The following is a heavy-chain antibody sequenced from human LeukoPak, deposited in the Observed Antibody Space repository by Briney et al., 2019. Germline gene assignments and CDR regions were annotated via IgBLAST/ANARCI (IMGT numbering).Heavy chain of an antibody. CDR1: GFTFSSYS. V-gene: IGHV3-21*01. CDR2: ISSSSSYI. J-gene: IGHJ3*02. Sequence: GGSLRLSCAASGFTFSSYSMNWVRQAPGKGLEWVSSISSSSSYIYYADSVKGRFTISRDNAKNSLYLQMNSLRAEDTAVYYCARDWSYGSGNDAFDIWGQGTMVTVSS. CDR3: ARDWSYGSGNDAFDI. D-gene: IGHD3-10*01.